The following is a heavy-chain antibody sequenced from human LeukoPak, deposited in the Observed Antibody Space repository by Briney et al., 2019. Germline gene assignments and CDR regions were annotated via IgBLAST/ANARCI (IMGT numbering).Heavy chain of an antibody. CDR3: ARGQLTGSPWYFDL. J-gene: IGHJ2*01. CDR2: IYHSGST. CDR1: GYSISSGYY. V-gene: IGHV4-38-2*02. Sequence: ASETLSLTCTVSGYSISSGYYWGWIRQPPGKGLEWIGSIYHSGSTNYNPSLKSRVTISVDTSKNQFSLKLSSVTAADTAVYYCARGQLTGSPWYFDLWGRGTLVTVSS. D-gene: IGHD3-9*01.